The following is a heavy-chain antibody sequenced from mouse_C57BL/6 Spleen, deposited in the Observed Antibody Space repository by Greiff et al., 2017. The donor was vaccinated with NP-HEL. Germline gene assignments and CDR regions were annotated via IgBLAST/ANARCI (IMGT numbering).Heavy chain of an antibody. J-gene: IGHJ1*03. Sequence: GGLVQSKGSLKLSCAASGLTFNTYAMHWVRQAPGKGLEWVACIRSKSSNYATYYAVPVKDRFTIPRDDSQSMLYLEMNNLKTEDTAMYYCVTGRFDVWGTGTTVTVSS. V-gene: IGHV10-3*01. CDR1: GLTFNTYA. CDR3: VTGRFDV. CDR2: IRSKSSNYAT.